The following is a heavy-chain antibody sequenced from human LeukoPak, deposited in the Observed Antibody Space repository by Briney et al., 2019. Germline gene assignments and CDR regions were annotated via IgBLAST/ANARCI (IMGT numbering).Heavy chain of an antibody. D-gene: IGHD3-22*01. CDR2: ISSSSGYI. CDR3: AALDSSVHWVYYYYGMDV. J-gene: IGHJ6*02. V-gene: IGHV3-21*01. Sequence: GGSLRLSCAASGFTFSSYSMNWVRQALGKGLEWFSSISSSSGYIYYADSVKGRFTISRDNAKNSLYLQMNSLRAEDTAVYYCAALDSSVHWVYYYYGMDVWGQGTTVTVSS. CDR1: GFTFSSYS.